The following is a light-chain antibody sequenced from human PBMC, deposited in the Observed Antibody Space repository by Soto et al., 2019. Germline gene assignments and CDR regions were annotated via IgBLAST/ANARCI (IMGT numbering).Light chain of an antibody. CDR3: QQRSSWPIT. CDR1: QRVTSTS. J-gene: IGKJ5*01. V-gene: IGKV3-11*01. Sequence: IVLTQSPGTLFLSPGERPTPSCRASQRVTSTSLAWYQQKPGQAPRLLIYDASNRATGIPARFSGSGSGTDFTLTISSLEPEDFAVYYCQQRSSWPITFGQGTRLEIK. CDR2: DAS.